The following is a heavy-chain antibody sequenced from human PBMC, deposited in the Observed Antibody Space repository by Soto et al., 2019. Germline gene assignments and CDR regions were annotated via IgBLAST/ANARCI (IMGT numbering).Heavy chain of an antibody. CDR1: GASFSVYY. J-gene: IGHJ5*02. D-gene: IGHD4-17*01. Sequence: ETLALSCTVYGASFSVYYVSWIRQPPGKGLEWIGEINHSGSTNYNPSLKSRVTISVDTSKNQFSLKLSSVTAADTAVYYCATDYVLDPWGQGTLVTVSS. CDR3: ATDYVLDP. CDR2: INHSGST. V-gene: IGHV4-34*01.